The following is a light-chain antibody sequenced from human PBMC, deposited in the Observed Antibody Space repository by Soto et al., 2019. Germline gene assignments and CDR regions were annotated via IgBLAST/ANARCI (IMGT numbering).Light chain of an antibody. CDR2: DVT. J-gene: IGLJ1*01. CDR3: SSYTTSSTLYV. V-gene: IGLV2-14*03. Sequence: QSVLTQPASVSGSPGQSITISCTGTSSEFGAYNYVSWYQQYPGKAPKYIIYDVTNRPSGVSYRFSGSKSGNTGSLTISGLQAEDEADYYCSSYTTSSTLYVFGTGTKVTVL. CDR1: SSEFGAYNY.